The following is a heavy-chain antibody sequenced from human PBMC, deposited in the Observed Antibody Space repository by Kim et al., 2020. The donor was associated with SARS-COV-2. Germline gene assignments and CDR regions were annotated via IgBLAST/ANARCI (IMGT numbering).Heavy chain of an antibody. Sequence: VTGRFTIPRANAKNTLYLQMNSLRAEDTAVYYCVPRVAAAPSDYDYGMDVWGQGTTVTVSS. V-gene: IGHV3-23*01. J-gene: IGHJ6*02. CDR3: VPRVAAAPSDYDYGMDV. D-gene: IGHD6-13*01.